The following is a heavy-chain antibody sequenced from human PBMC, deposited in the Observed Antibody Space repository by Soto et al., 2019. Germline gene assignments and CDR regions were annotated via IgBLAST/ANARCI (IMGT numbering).Heavy chain of an antibody. CDR1: GFSLSNARMG. CDR3: ARIRQYSSGWYYYYGMDV. J-gene: IGHJ6*02. V-gene: IGHV2-26*01. D-gene: IGHD6-19*01. Sequence: SGPTLVNPTETLTLTFTLSGFSLSNARMGVSWIRQPPGKALEWLAHIFSNDEKSYSTSLKSRLTISKDTSKSQVVLTMTNMDPVDTATYYCARIRQYSSGWYYYYGMDVWGQGTTVTVSS. CDR2: IFSNDEK.